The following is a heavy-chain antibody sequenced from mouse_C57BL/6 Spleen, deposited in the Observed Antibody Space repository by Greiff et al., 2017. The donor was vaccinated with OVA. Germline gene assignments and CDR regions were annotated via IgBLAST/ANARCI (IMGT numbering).Heavy chain of an antibody. D-gene: IGHD3-3*01. CDR3: ARDGGTGYFDY. CDR2: INYDGSST. CDR1: GFTFSDYY. Sequence: DVHLVESEGGLVQPGSSMKLSCTASGFTFSDYYMAWVRQVPEKGLEWVANINYDGSSTYYLDSLKSRFIISRDNAKNILYLQMSSLKSEDTATYYCARDGGTGYFDYWGQGTTLTVSS. J-gene: IGHJ2*01. V-gene: IGHV5-16*01.